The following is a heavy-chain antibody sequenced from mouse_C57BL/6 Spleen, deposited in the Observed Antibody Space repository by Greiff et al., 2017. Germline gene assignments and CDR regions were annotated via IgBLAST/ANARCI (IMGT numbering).Heavy chain of an antibody. J-gene: IGHJ4*01. Sequence: QVQLQQPGAELVMPGASVKLSCKASGYTFTSYWMHWVKQRPGQGLEWIGEIDPSDSYTNYNQKFKGKATLTVDKSSSTAYMQLSSLTSEDSAVYYGAGYGGSYDYAMDYWGQGTSVTVSS. D-gene: IGHD1-1*01. CDR3: AGYGGSYDYAMDY. CDR2: IDPSDSYT. CDR1: GYTFTSYW. V-gene: IGHV1-69*01.